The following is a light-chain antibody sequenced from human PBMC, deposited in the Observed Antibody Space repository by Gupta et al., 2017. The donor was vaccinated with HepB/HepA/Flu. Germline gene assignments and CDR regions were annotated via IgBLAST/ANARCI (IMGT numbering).Light chain of an antibody. J-gene: IGKJ4*01. V-gene: IGKV1-5*03. CDR2: KAS. CDR1: QSIGIW. Sequence: DIQMTQSPSTLSASVGDRVTISCRASQSIGIWLAWYQQKPGKAPKFLLYKASSLESAVPSTFSGSGSGREFTLTIISMLPRDFATYYCYRDKGYGLTFGGGTKVEIK. CDR3: YRDKGYGLT.